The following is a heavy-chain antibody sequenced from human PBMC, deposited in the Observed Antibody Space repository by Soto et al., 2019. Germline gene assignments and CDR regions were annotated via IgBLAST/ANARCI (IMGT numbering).Heavy chain of an antibody. CDR1: GFTFSSYG. V-gene: IGHV3-30*03. D-gene: IGHD6-19*01. Sequence: PGGSLRLSCAASGFTFSSYGMHWVRQAPGKGLEWVAVISYDGSNKYYADSVKGRFTISRDNSKNTLYLQMNSLRAEDTAVYYCEPDIPSSGWYPGDYWGQGTLVTVSS. CDR2: ISYDGSNK. CDR3: EPDIPSSGWYPGDY. J-gene: IGHJ4*02.